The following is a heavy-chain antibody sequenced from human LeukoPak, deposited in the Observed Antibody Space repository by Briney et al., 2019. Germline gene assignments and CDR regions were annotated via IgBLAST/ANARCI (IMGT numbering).Heavy chain of an antibody. CDR3: ARDSEAAAGTETDY. CDR1: GGTFSSYA. J-gene: IGHJ4*02. D-gene: IGHD6-13*01. V-gene: IGHV1-18*01. Sequence: ASVRVSCKASGGTFSSYAISWVRQAPGQGLEWMGWISAYNGNTNYAQKLQGRVTMTTDTSTSTAYMELRSLRSDDTAVYYCARDSEAAAGTETDYWGQGTLVTVSS. CDR2: ISAYNGNT.